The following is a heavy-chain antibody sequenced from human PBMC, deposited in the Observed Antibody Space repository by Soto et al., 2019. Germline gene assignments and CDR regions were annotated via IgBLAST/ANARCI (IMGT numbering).Heavy chain of an antibody. D-gene: IGHD2-21*02. V-gene: IGHV4-59*01. CDR1: GDSISSYY. J-gene: IGHJ6*02. CDR2: IYYSGST. CDR3: AREDDGGDRDYYGLDV. Sequence: PSETLSLTCTVSGDSISSYYWSWIRQPPGKGLEWIGYIYYSGSTNYNPSLKSRVTISVDTSKNQISLKLSSVTAADTAVYFCAREDDGGDRDYYGLDVWGQGTTVTVSS.